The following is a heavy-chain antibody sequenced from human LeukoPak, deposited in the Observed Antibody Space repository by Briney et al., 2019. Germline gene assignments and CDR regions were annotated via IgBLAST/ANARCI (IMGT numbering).Heavy chain of an antibody. CDR1: GGSISSYY. CDR2: IYYSGST. D-gene: IGHD2-2*01. J-gene: IGHJ6*02. Sequence: SETLSLTCTVSGGSISSYYWSWIRQPPGKGLEWIGYIYYSGSTNYNPSLKSRVTISVDTSKNQFSLKLSSVTAADTAVYYCARHPDCSSTSCYSTSGSGYDRGYYYGMDVWGQGTTVTVSS. V-gene: IGHV4-59*08. CDR3: ARHPDCSSTSCYSTSGSGYDRGYYYGMDV.